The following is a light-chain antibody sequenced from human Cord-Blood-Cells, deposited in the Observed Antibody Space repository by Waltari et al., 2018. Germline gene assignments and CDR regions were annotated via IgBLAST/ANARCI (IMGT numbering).Light chain of an antibody. CDR1: QSISSY. CDR2: AAS. Sequence: DIQMTQSPSSLSASVGDRVTITCRASQSISSYLNWYQQKPGKAPKLLIYAASSLQSGVPLKFRGSGSWKDFTLTNSRLQTEDFATYYCQQSYSTPTFGQGTKVEIK. V-gene: IGKV1-39*01. CDR3: QQSYSTPT. J-gene: IGKJ1*01.